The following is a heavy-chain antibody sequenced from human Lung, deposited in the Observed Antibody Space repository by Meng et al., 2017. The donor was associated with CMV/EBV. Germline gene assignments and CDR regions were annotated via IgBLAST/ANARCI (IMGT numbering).Heavy chain of an antibody. CDR1: GYTFTGYY. CDR2: INPNSGDT. V-gene: IGHV1-2*02. Sequence: ASVKVSCKTFGYTFTGYYIHWVRQAPGPGLEWMGWINPNSGDTTYAQNFQGRVTMTRDTSITTAYMELSRLRSDDTAVYYCARLDDYGDTSKVDFWGQGTTVTVSS. CDR3: ARLDDYGDTSKVDF. D-gene: IGHD4-17*01. J-gene: IGHJ6*02.